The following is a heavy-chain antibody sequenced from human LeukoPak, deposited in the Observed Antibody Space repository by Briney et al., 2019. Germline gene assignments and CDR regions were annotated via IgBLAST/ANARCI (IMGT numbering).Heavy chain of an antibody. CDR3: AKDVGAIYDILTGYYPYFDC. CDR2: ISGSGGST. Sequence: GGSLRLSCAASGFTFSSYAMSWVRQAPGKGLEWVSAISGSGGSTYYGDSVKGRFTISRDNSKNTLYLQMNSLRAEDTAVYYCAKDVGAIYDILTGYYPYFDCWGQGTLVTVSS. D-gene: IGHD3-9*01. CDR1: GFTFSSYA. V-gene: IGHV3-23*01. J-gene: IGHJ4*02.